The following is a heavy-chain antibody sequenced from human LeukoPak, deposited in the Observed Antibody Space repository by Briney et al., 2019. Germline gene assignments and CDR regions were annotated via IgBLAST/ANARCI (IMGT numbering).Heavy chain of an antibody. V-gene: IGHV4-38-2*02. D-gene: IGHD4-23*01. CDR1: GGSISSGYY. CDR3: ARAYGGNSQYFQH. Sequence: SETLSLTCTVSGGSISSGYYWGWIRQPPGKGLEWIGSIHHSGSTNYNPSLKSRVTISLDTSKNQFSLKLSSVTAADTAVYYCARAYGGNSQYFQHWGQGTLVTVSS. CDR2: IHHSGST. J-gene: IGHJ1*01.